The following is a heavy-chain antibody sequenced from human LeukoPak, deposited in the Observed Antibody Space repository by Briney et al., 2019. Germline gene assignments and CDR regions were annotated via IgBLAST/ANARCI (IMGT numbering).Heavy chain of an antibody. V-gene: IGHV3-9*01. J-gene: IGHJ1*01. CDR3: AKDIKYYYDSSGYFQH. D-gene: IGHD3-22*01. Sequence: GGSLRLSCAASGFTFSSYGMHWVRQAPGKGLEWVSGISWNSGSIGYADSVKGRFTISRDNAKNSLYLQMNSLRAEDTALYYCAKDIKYYYDSSGYFQHWSQGTLVTVSS. CDR2: ISWNSGSI. CDR1: GFTFSSYG.